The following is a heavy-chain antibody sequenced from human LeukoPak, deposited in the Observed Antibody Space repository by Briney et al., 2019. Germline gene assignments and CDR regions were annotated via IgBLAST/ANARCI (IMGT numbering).Heavy chain of an antibody. D-gene: IGHD2-21*01. CDR2: INPDGSQG. Sequence: PGGSLRLSCEASGFTFSNSYMSWVRQAPGKGLEWVAIINPDGSQGSYVDSVKGRFAISRDNALNSLFLQMNSLSAEDTAVYYCARDPAYGALDIWDQGTTVTVSS. V-gene: IGHV3-7*01. J-gene: IGHJ3*02. CDR1: GFTFSNSY. CDR3: ARDPAYGALDI.